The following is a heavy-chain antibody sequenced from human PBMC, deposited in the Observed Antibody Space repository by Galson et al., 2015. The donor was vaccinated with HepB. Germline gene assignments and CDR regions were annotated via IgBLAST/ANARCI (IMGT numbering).Heavy chain of an antibody. J-gene: IGHJ6*02. Sequence: SLRLSCAASGFTFSSYWMHWVRQAPGKGLVWVSRINSDGSSTSYADSVKGRFTISRDNAKNTLYLQMNSLRAEDTAVYYCARDRRYGSGRLGMDVWGQGTTVTVSS. V-gene: IGHV3-74*01. D-gene: IGHD3-10*01. CDR3: ARDRRYGSGRLGMDV. CDR2: INSDGSST. CDR1: GFTFSSYW.